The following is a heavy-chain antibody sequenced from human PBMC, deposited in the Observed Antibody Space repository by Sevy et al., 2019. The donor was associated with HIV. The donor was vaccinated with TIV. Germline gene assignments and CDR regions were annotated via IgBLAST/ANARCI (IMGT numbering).Heavy chain of an antibody. CDR2: IKIKTDGGTT. J-gene: IGHJ4*02. CDR3: TTDLEHQLERYYINY. D-gene: IGHD1-1*01. V-gene: IGHV3-15*01. Sequence: GGSLRLSCAASEFIFTNAWMSWVRQTPGKGLEWVGRIKIKTDGGTTYYAAPVKGRFTISRDDSKKTLYLQMNSLKTEDTSVYYCTTDLEHQLERYYINYWGQGTLVTVSS. CDR1: EFIFTNAW.